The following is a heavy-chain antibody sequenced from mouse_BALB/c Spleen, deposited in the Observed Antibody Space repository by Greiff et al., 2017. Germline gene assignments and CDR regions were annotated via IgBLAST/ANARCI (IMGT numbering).Heavy chain of an antibody. CDR3: TRRGLRYWYFDV. J-gene: IGHJ1*01. CDR2: IDPETGGT. D-gene: IGHD3-1*01. Sequence: VKLQESGAELVRPGASVTLSCKASGYTFTDYEMHWVKQTPVHGLEWIGAIDPETGGTAYNQKFKGKATLTADKSSSTAYMELRSLTSEDSAVYYCTRRGLRYWYFDVWGAGTTVTVSS. CDR1: GYTFTDYE. V-gene: IGHV1-15*01.